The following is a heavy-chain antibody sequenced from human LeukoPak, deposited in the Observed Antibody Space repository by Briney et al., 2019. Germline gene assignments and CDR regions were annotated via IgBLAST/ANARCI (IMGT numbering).Heavy chain of an antibody. J-gene: IGHJ6*02. CDR1: GFTFSSYA. CDR2: IKQDGSEK. CDR3: ASDSSGWYDYYYGMDV. V-gene: IGHV3-7*01. D-gene: IGHD6-19*01. Sequence: GRSLRLSCAASGFTFSSYAMHWVRQAPGKGLEWVANIKQDGSEKYYVDSVKGRFTISRDNAKNSLYLQMNSLRAEDTAVYYCASDSSGWYDYYYGMDVWGQGTTVTVSS.